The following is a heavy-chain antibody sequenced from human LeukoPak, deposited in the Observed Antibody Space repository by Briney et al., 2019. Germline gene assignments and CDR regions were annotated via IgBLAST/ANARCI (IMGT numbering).Heavy chain of an antibody. J-gene: IGHJ4*02. Sequence: SETLSLTCTVSGDSISSYYWSWIRQSPGKGLEWIGYIFHTGTTNYNPSLKSRVTISVDTSKSQFSLKVSSVTAADTAVYYCARLSQLWFHDYWGQGTLVTVSS. CDR2: IFHTGTT. CDR1: GDSISSYY. V-gene: IGHV4-59*08. CDR3: ARLSQLWFHDY. D-gene: IGHD5-18*01.